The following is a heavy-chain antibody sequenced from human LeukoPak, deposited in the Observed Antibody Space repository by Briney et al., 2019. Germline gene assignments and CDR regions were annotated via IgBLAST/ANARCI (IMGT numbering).Heavy chain of an antibody. Sequence: GGSLRLSCAASGFTFSSYAMSWVRQAPGKGLEWVSAISGSGGSTYYADSVKGRFTISRDNSKNTLYLQMNSLRAEDTAVYYSAKIPTAMSQFDYWGQGTLVTVSS. CDR3: AKIPTAMSQFDY. CDR2: ISGSGGST. V-gene: IGHV3-23*01. J-gene: IGHJ4*02. D-gene: IGHD5-18*01. CDR1: GFTFSSYA.